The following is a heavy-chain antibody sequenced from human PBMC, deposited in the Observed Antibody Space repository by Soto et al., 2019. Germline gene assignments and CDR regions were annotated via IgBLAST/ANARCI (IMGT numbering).Heavy chain of an antibody. J-gene: IGHJ1*01. CDR3: ARAAQSGSYLEYFQH. D-gene: IGHD1-26*01. CDR2: ISAYNGNT. V-gene: IGHV1-18*01. Sequence: ASVKVSCKASGYTFTSYGISWVRQAPGQGLEWMGWISAYNGNTNYAQKLQGRVTMTTDTSTSTAYMELRSLRSDGTAVYYCARAAQSGSYLEYFQHWGQGTLVTVSS. CDR1: GYTFTSYG.